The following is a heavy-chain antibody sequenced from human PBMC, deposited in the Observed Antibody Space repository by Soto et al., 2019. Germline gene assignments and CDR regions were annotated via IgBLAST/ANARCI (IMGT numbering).Heavy chain of an antibody. Sequence: GASVKVSCKASGYTFTSYYMHWVRQAPGQGLEWMGIINPSGGSTSYAQKFQGRVTMTRDTSTSTVYMELSSLRSEDTAVYYCAREMNMVRVAWGMDVWGQGTTVTVSS. CDR1: GYTFTSYY. CDR2: INPSGGST. V-gene: IGHV1-46*01. J-gene: IGHJ6*02. CDR3: AREMNMVRVAWGMDV. D-gene: IGHD3-10*01.